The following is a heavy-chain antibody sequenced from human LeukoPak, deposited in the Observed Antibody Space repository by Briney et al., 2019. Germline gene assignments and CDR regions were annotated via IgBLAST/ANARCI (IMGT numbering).Heavy chain of an antibody. CDR3: AKASSGWYVGADY. D-gene: IGHD6-19*01. CDR2: ISGGGSST. CDR1: GFTFSSYA. J-gene: IGHJ4*02. V-gene: IGHV3-23*01. Sequence: GGSLRLSCAASGFTFSSYAMSWVRQAPGKGLEWVSGISGGGSSTNYADSVKGRFTISRDNSKNTMYLQMKSMRVEDTAVYYCAKASSGWYVGADYWGQGTLVTVSS.